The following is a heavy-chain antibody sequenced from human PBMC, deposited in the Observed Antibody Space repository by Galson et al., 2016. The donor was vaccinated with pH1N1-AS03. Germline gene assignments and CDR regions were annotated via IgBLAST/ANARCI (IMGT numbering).Heavy chain of an antibody. CDR3: ARGDGYNYYFDY. CDR2: IYPDDSET. V-gene: IGHV5-51*03. J-gene: IGHJ4*02. Sequence: QSGAEVKKPGEALKISCKGSGFKFTTYWIGWVRQMPGKGLEWVGIIYPDDSETRYTPSFQGQVTVSADNSINTAYLQWSSLKASDTAMYYCARGDGYNYYFDYWGQGTLVTVSS. D-gene: IGHD5-24*01. CDR1: GFKFTTYW.